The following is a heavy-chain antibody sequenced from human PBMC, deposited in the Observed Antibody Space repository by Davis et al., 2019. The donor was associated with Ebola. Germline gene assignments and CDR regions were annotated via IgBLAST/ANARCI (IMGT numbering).Heavy chain of an antibody. CDR2: IIPITGGI. D-gene: IGHD3-22*01. CDR1: AYRFTSYY. V-gene: IGHV1-46*01. J-gene: IGHJ3*02. Sequence: ASVKVSCKASAYRFTSYYMHWVRQDPRQELVWMGIIIPITGGISYAQNFQVRVNMTRDTSTSTVYLELSRLRSEDTAVYYCAREGGRYYDSSGYVFDIWGQGTMVKVSS. CDR3: AREGGRYYDSSGYVFDI.